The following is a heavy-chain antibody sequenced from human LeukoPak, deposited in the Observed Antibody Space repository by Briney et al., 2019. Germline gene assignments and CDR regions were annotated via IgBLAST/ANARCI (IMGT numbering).Heavy chain of an antibody. J-gene: IGHJ4*02. V-gene: IGHV3-23*01. CDR2: ISGSGAGT. Sequence: PGGSLRLSCAASGFTFSSYAMGWARRAPGKGLEWVSSISGSGAGTYYADSVKGRCTISRDNSKNTLYLQMNSLRAEDTAVYYCAKADDDSPGYTNYFDYWGQGTLVTVSS. D-gene: IGHD3-22*01. CDR1: GFTFSSYA. CDR3: AKADDDSPGYTNYFDY.